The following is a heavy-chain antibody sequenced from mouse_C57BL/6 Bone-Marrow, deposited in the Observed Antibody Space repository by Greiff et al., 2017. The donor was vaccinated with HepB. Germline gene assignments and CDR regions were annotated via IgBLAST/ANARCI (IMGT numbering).Heavy chain of an antibody. CDR2: ISDGGSYT. D-gene: IGHD2-4*01. CDR1: GFTFSSYA. CDR3: ARMITDYYAMDY. Sequence: EVKVEESGGGLVKPGGSLKLSCAASGFTFSSYAMSWVRQTPEKRLEWVATISDGGSYTYYPDNVKGRFTISRDNAKNNLYLQMSHLKSEDTAMYYCARMITDYYAMDYWGQGTSVTVSS. J-gene: IGHJ4*01. V-gene: IGHV5-4*03.